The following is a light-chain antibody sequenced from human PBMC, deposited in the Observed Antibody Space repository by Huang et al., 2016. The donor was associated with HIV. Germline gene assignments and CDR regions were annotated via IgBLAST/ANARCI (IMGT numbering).Light chain of an antibody. CDR2: WAS. J-gene: IGKJ1*01. V-gene: IGKV4-1*01. CDR3: HQCYDIPQT. Sequence: DIIMTQSPDSLALSLGGRAAINCTASQSVLKTSKNKNCLSWYQLKGVKPPKLLIYWASTRESVVPDRFSGSGSGTHFTLTIASLQAEDVAVYYCHQCYDIPQTFGQGTKVEVK. CDR1: QSVLKTSKNKNC.